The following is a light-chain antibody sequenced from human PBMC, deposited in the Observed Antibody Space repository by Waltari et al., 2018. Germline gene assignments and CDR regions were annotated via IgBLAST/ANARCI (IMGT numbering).Light chain of an antibody. CDR1: SCPVSTCYP. CDR2: NTN. CDR3: VLYLGSGIWV. V-gene: IGLV8-61*01. J-gene: IGLJ3*02. Sequence: QTVVTQEPSFSVSPGGTVTLTCGLSSCPVSTCYPPSWYQQTPGQAPRTLLYNTNRRSSGVPDRFSGFILGNKAALTITGAQADDECEYYCVLYLGSGIWVFGGGTKVTVL.